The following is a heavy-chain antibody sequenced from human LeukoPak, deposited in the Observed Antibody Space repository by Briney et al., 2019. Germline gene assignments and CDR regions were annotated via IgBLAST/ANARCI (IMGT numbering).Heavy chain of an antibody. V-gene: IGHV3-30-3*01. CDR1: GFTFSSYA. Sequence: GGSLRLSCAASGFTFSSYAMHWVRQAPGKGLEWVAVISYDGSNKYYADSVKGRFTISRDNSKNTLYLQMNSLRAEDTAVYYCARVHPVVSRGYYYGMDVWGQGTTVTVSS. D-gene: IGHD3-22*01. CDR3: ARVHPVVSRGYYYGMDV. CDR2: ISYDGSNK. J-gene: IGHJ6*02.